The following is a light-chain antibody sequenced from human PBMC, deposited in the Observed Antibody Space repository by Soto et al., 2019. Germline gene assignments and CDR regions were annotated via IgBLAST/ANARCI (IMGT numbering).Light chain of an antibody. CDR1: SSDVGGYNY. CDR3: SSYAGSNNFV. Sequence: VLTQPPSASGSPGQSVTISCTGTSSDVGGYNYVSWYQQHPGKAPKLMIYEVSERPSGVPDRFSGSKSSNTASLTVSGLQAEDEADYYCSSYAGSNNFVFGTGTKVTVL. CDR2: EVS. J-gene: IGLJ1*01. V-gene: IGLV2-8*01.